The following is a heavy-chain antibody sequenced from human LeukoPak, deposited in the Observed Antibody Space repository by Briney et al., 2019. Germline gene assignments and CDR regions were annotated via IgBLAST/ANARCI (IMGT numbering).Heavy chain of an antibody. V-gene: IGHV1-2*02. CDR2: INPNSGGT. CDR3: AREPRDTIFGVVIIGYYYYYMDV. D-gene: IGHD3-3*01. Sequence: ASVKVSCKASGYTFTGYYMHCVRQAPGQGLEWMGWINPNSGGTNYAQKFQGRVTMTRDTSISTAYMELSRLRSDDTAVYYCAREPRDTIFGVVIIGYYYYYMDVWGKGTTVTVSS. CDR1: GYTFTGYY. J-gene: IGHJ6*03.